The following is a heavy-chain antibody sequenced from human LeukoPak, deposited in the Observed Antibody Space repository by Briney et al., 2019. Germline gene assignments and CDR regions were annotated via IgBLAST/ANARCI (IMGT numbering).Heavy chain of an antibody. D-gene: IGHD2-2*01. V-gene: IGHV4-34*01. CDR1: GGSFSGYY. CDR3: ARGQLPGDY. CDR2: INHSGST. J-gene: IGHJ4*02. Sequence: NTSETLSLTCAVYGGSFSGYYWSWIRQPPGKGLEGSGEINHSGSTNYNPSLKSRVTISVDTSKNQFSLKLSSVTVADTAVYYCARGQLPGDYWGQGTLVTVSS.